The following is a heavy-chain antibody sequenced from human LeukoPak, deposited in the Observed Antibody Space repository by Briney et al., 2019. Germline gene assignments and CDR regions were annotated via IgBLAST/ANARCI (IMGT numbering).Heavy chain of an antibody. CDR1: GFTFDDYA. CDR2: ISWNSGSI. V-gene: IGHV3-9*01. J-gene: IGHJ4*02. D-gene: IGHD6-13*01. CDR3: AKIAAAVPLFDY. Sequence: SLTLSCPASGFTFDDYAMHWVRQAPGKGLEWVSGISWNSGSIGYADSVKGRFTISRDNAKNSLYLQVNSLRAEGTALYYCAKIAAAVPLFDYWGQGTLVTVSS.